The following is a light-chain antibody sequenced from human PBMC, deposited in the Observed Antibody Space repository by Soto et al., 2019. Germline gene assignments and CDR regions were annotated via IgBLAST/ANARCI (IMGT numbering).Light chain of an antibody. CDR3: QQYNNSPPWT. Sequence: EIVMTQSPATLSVSPGERATLSCRASQRISSNLAWYQQKPGQAPRLLIYGASTRATGIPARFSGSGSGTEFTLTISSLQSEDFAVYYCQQYNNSPPWTFGQGTKVEIK. J-gene: IGKJ1*01. CDR1: QRISSN. CDR2: GAS. V-gene: IGKV3-15*01.